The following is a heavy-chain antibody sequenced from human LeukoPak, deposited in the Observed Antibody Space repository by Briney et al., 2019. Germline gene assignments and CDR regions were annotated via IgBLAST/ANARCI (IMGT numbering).Heavy chain of an antibody. V-gene: IGHV4-4*09. CDR2: ISTSGST. J-gene: IGHJ4*02. CDR1: AASISNYY. Sequence: SGTLSLTCAVSAASISNYYWSWIRQAPGKGLEWIGYISTSGSTNYNPSLKSRVSISLDTSKNRFSLNLNFVTAADAAVYYCASPRSGYRYTFDYWGQGALVTVSS. CDR3: ASPRSGYRYTFDY. D-gene: IGHD3-22*01.